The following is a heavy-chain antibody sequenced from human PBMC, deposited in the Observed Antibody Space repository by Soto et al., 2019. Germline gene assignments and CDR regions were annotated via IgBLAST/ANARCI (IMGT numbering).Heavy chain of an antibody. CDR2: IKSKTDGGTT. J-gene: IGHJ4*01. V-gene: IGHV3-15*07. CDR1: GFSFSNAW. D-gene: IGHD3-16*01. CDR3: TTDSYITTVIIRFDY. Sequence: GGSLRLSCAASGFSFSNAWINWVRQVPGKGLEWVGRIKSKTDGGTTDFAAPVKGRFAISRDDSNNMVYLQMNSLKTEDTAVYYCTTDSYITTVIIRFDYWGHGTLVTVS.